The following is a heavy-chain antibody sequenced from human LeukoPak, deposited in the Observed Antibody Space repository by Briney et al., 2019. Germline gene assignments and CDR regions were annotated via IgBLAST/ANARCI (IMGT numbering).Heavy chain of an antibody. CDR3: VSVPQLALFDY. V-gene: IGHV3-74*01. D-gene: IGHD6-19*01. Sequence: PGGSLRLSCAASGFIFSGCWMHWVRQAPGKGLVWVSRINSDGSSTNYADSVKGRITISRDNAKNTLYLQMNSLRAEDTAVYYCVSVPQLALFDYWGQGTLVTVSS. CDR1: GFIFSGCW. J-gene: IGHJ4*02. CDR2: INSDGSST.